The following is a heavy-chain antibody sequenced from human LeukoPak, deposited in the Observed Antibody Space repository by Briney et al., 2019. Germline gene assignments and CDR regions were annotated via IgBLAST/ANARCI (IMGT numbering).Heavy chain of an antibody. CDR2: ISGSGGST. CDR3: AKASAGYSSSF. V-gene: IGHV3-23*01. CDR1: GFTFSSYA. J-gene: IGHJ4*02. Sequence: GGSLRLSCEASGFTFSSYAMSWVRQAPGKGLEWVSAISGSGGSTYYADSVKGRFTISRDNSKNTLYLQMNSLRAEDTAVYYCAKASAGYSSSFWGQGTLVTVSS. D-gene: IGHD6-6*01.